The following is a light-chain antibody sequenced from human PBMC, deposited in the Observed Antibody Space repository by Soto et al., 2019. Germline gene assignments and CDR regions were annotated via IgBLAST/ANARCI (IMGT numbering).Light chain of an antibody. Sequence: QLVLTQPPSASASLGASVTLTCTLSSGYSNYKVDWYQQRPGQGPRFVMRVGTGGIVGSKGDGIPDRFTVLGSGLNRYLTIKNIQEEDESDYHCGADHGSGSNFVTVFGGGTKLTVL. CDR1: SGYSNYK. CDR2: VGTGGIVG. CDR3: GADHGSGSNFVTV. V-gene: IGLV9-49*01. J-gene: IGLJ2*01.